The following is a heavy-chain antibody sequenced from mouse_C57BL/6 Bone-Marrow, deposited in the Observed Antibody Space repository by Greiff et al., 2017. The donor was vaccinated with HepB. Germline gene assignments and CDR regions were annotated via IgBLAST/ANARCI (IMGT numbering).Heavy chain of an antibody. V-gene: IGHV1-15*01. CDR2: IDPETGGT. J-gene: IGHJ3*01. CDR3: TRGGLRRSWFAY. Sequence: QVQLKESGAELVRPGASVTLSCKASGYTFTDYEMHWVKQTPVHGLEWIGAIDPETGGTAYNQKFKGKAILTADKSSSTAYMELRSLTSEDSAVYYCTRGGLRRSWFAYWGQGTLVTVSA. CDR1: GYTFTDYE. D-gene: IGHD2-4*01.